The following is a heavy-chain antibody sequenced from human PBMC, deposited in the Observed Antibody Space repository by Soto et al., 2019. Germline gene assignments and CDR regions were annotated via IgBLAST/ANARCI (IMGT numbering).Heavy chain of an antibody. Sequence: DSVWVSCKASGYRFTGYCMAWVRQAPGEGLEWMGWINPNSGGTNYAQKFQGWVTMTRDTSISTAYMELSRLRSDDTAVYYCARDLYISGRNYHRDLLAVWAQGTTDTGS. J-gene: IGHJ6*02. D-gene: IGHD6-19*01. CDR3: ARDLYISGRNYHRDLLAV. V-gene: IGHV1-2*04. CDR1: GYRFTGYC. CDR2: INPNSGGT.